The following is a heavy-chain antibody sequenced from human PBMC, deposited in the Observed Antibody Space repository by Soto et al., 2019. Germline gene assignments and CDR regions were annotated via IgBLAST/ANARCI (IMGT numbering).Heavy chain of an antibody. CDR1: GFTFSSYS. J-gene: IGHJ5*02. D-gene: IGHD6-6*01. V-gene: IGHV3-21*01. CDR2: ISSSSSYI. CDR3: ARVWDSSSPRFDP. Sequence: GGSLRLSCAASGFTFSSYSMNWVRQAPGKGLEWVSSISSSSSYIYYADSVKGRFTISRDNAKNSLYLQMNSLRAEDTAVYYCARVWDSSSPRFDPWGQGTLVTVSS.